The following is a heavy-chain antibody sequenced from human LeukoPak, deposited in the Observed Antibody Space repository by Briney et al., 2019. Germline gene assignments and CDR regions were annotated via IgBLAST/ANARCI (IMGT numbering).Heavy chain of an antibody. D-gene: IGHD6-19*01. CDR2: ISYDGSNK. J-gene: IGHJ4*02. V-gene: IGHV3-30*04. Sequence: GRSPRLSCAASGFTFSSYAMHWVRQAPGKGLEWVAVISYDGSNKYYADSVKGRFTISRDNSKNTLYLQMNSLRAEDTAVYYCASPSRGWAFDYWGRGTLVTVSS. CDR1: GFTFSSYA. CDR3: ASPSRGWAFDY.